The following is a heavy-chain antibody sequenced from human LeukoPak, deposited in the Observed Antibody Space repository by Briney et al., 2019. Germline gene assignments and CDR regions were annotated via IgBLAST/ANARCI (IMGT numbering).Heavy chain of an antibody. CDR2: INHSGST. D-gene: IGHD3-3*01. Sequence: KPSETLSLTCAVYGGSFSGYYWSWIRQPPGKGLEWIGEINHSGSTNYNPSLKSRVTISVDTSKNQSSLKLSSVTAADTAVYYCARRWVGVVSIDYWGQGTLVTVSS. CDR1: GGSFSGYY. J-gene: IGHJ4*02. CDR3: ARRWVGVVSIDY. V-gene: IGHV4-34*01.